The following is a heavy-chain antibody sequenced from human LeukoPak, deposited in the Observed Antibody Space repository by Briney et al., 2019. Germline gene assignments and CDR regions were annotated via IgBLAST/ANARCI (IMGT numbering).Heavy chain of an antibody. Sequence: GGSLRLSCAASGASGFTFSNHWMSWVRQAPGKGLEWVANIKQDGSEMYYADSVKRRFTISRDNAENSLYLQMNSLRADDTAVYYCGRTGDLSDYWGQGTLVTVSS. J-gene: IGHJ4*02. CDR1: GFTFSNHW. V-gene: IGHV3-7*01. D-gene: IGHD7-27*01. CDR2: IKQDGSEM. CDR3: GRTGDLSDY.